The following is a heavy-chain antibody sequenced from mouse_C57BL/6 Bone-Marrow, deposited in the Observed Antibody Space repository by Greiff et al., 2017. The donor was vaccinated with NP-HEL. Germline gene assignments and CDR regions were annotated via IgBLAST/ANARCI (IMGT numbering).Heavy chain of an antibody. CDR1: GYTFTSYW. CDR3: AREEYGNWYFDV. D-gene: IGHD2-10*02. Sequence: QVQLQQPGAELVKPGASVKMSCKASGYTFTSYWITWVKQRPGQGLEWIGDLYPGSGSTNYNEKFKSKATLTVDTSSSTAYMQLSSLTSEDSAVYYCAREEYGNWYFDVWGTGTTVTVSS. CDR2: LYPGSGST. J-gene: IGHJ1*03. V-gene: IGHV1-55*01.